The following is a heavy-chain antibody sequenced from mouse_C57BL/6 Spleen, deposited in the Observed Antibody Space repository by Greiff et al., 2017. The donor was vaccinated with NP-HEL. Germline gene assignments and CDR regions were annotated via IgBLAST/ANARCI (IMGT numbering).Heavy chain of an antibody. J-gene: IGHJ2*01. V-gene: IGHV1-76*01. CDR2: IYPGSGNT. Sequence: QVQLQQSGAELVRPGASVKLSCKASGYTFTDYYINWVKQRPGQGLEWIARIYPGSGNTYYNEKFKGKATLTAEKSSSTAYMQLSSLTSEDSAVYFCARGPTVVDYWGQGTTLTVSS. CDR1: GYTFTDYY. CDR3: ARGPTVVDY. D-gene: IGHD1-1*01.